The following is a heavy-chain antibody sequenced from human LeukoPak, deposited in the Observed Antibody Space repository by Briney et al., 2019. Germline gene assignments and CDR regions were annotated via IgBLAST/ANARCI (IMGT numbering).Heavy chain of an antibody. Sequence: ASETLSLTCTVSGGSISSGSYYWSWIRQPAGKGLEWIGRIYTSGSTHYIPSLKSRVTISVDTSKNQFSLKLSSVTATDTAVYYCARNKYYYGLGNYGVPNWFDPWGQGTLVTVSS. CDR3: ARNKYYYGLGNYGVPNWFDP. CDR2: IYTSGST. D-gene: IGHD3-10*01. CDR1: GGSISSGSYY. J-gene: IGHJ5*02. V-gene: IGHV4-61*02.